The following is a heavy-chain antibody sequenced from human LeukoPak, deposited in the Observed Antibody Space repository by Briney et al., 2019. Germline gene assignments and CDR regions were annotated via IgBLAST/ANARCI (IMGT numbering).Heavy chain of an antibody. J-gene: IGHJ4*02. CDR3: ARDLGYSAYPKDWHYFDY. CDR2: ISSSSSYI. CDR1: GFTFSSYS. D-gene: IGHD5-12*01. Sequence: GALRLSCAASGFTFSSYSMNWVRQAPGKGLEWVSSISSSSSYIYYADSLKGRFTISRDNAKDSLYLQMNSLRAEDTAVYYCARDLGYSAYPKDWHYFDYWGQGTLVTVSS. V-gene: IGHV3-21*04.